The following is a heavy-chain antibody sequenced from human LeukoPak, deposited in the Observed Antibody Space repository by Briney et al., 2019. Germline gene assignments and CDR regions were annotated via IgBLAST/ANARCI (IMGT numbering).Heavy chain of an antibody. J-gene: IGHJ4*02. D-gene: IGHD2-2*01. Sequence: ASVKVSCKASGHTFTSYGISWVRQAPGQGLEWMGWISVYNGNTNYAQKLQGRVTMTTDKSTSTAYMELRSLRSDDTAVYYCARERGLGYCSSTSCYEVDYWGQGTLVTVSS. CDR2: ISVYNGNT. CDR1: GHTFTSYG. V-gene: IGHV1-18*01. CDR3: ARERGLGYCSSTSCYEVDY.